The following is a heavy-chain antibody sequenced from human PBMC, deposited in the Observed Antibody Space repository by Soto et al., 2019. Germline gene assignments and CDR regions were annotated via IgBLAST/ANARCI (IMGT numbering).Heavy chain of an antibody. Sequence: SETLSLTCTVSGGSISSGGYSWSWIRQPPGKGLEWIGYIYPTGTTYYNPSLKNRVTISIDTSQNQFSLQLTSMTAADTAVYYCAREPPGPAPSWGVWYHETTVTVFS. CDR3: AREPPGPAPSWGV. CDR1: GGSISSGGYS. J-gene: IGHJ6*02. D-gene: IGHD1-26*01. CDR2: IYPTGTT. V-gene: IGHV4-30-2*01.